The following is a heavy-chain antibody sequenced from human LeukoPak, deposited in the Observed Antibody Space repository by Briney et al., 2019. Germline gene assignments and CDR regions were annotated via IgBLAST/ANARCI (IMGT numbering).Heavy chain of an antibody. D-gene: IGHD3-10*01. J-gene: IGHJ4*02. CDR1: GYSFTSYW. V-gene: IGHV5-10-1*01. CDR3: ARLPGADYYGSGSSRDY. CDR2: IDPSDSYT. Sequence: GESLKISCKGSGYSFTSYWISWVRQMPGKGLEWMGRIDPSDSYTNYSPSFQGHVTISADKSISTAYLQWSSLKASDTAMYYCARLPGADYYGSGSSRDYRGQGTLVTVSS.